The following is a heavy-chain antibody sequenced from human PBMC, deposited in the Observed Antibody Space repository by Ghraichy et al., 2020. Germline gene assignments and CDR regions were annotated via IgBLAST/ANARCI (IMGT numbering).Heavy chain of an antibody. CDR3: AKNNWNYGGY. Sequence: GGSLRLSCAASGFTISSNDLSWVRQAPGKGLEWVSAISGSGGSTYYAHSLKSRFTISRDNSKNTMYLQVNSRRAADTAVDYCAKNNWNYGGYWGRGTLVTVSS. CDR2: ISGSGGST. V-gene: IGHV3-23*01. J-gene: IGHJ4*02. D-gene: IGHD1-7*01. CDR1: GFTISSND.